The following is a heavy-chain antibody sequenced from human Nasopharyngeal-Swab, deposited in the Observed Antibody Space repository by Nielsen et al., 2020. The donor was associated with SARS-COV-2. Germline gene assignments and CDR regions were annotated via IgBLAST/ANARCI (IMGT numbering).Heavy chain of an antibody. CDR3: AKDYYDSSGYHPDAFDI. CDR2: ISGSGGST. D-gene: IGHD3-22*01. CDR1: GFTFSSYA. J-gene: IGHJ3*02. Sequence: GESLKISCAASGFTFSSYAMSWVRQAPGKGLEWVSAISGSGGSTYYADSVKGRFTISRDNSENTPYLQMNSLRAEDTAVYYCAKDYYDSSGYHPDAFDIWGQGTMVTVSS. V-gene: IGHV3-23*01.